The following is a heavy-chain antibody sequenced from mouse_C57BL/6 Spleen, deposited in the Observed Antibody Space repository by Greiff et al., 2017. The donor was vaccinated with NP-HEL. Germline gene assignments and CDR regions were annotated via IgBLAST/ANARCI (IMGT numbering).Heavy chain of an antibody. V-gene: IGHV1-47*01. CDR2: FHPYNDDT. CDR1: GYTFTTYP. CDR3: AIIYYYGSSYLDY. J-gene: IGHJ2*01. D-gene: IGHD1-1*01. Sequence: QVQLKESGAELVKPGASVKMSCKASGYTFTTYPIEWMKQNHGKSLEWIGNFHPYNDDTKYNEKFKGKATLTVEKSSSTVYLELSRLTSDDSAVYYCAIIYYYGSSYLDYWGQGTTLTVSS.